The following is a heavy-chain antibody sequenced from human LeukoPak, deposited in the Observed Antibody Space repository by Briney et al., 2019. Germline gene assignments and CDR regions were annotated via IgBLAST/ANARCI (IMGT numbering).Heavy chain of an antibody. J-gene: IGHJ4*02. V-gene: IGHV4-34*01. CDR1: GGSFTKHQ. CDR3: AILGGGPPMATPDF. CDR2: INDGGST. Sequence: SETLSLTCAVYGGSFTKHQWSWIRQPPGKGLEWIGAINDGGSTNYNPSLKSRVTISVDTSKNQFSLRLSSMTAADTAVYYCAILGGGPPMATPDFWGQGTLVTVSS. D-gene: IGHD3-10*01.